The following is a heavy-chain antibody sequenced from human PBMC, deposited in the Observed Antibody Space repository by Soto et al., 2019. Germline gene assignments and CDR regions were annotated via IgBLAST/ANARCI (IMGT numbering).Heavy chain of an antibody. Sequence: QVQLQESGPGLVKPSQTLSLTCIVSGGSISSGGYYWSWIRHHPGKGLEWIGYIYYSGSTYYNPSLKRRVTIPVTTSKNQFSLKLSSVIAADTAVYYCASVLDAPHWFDPWGQGSMVTVSS. J-gene: IGHJ5*02. V-gene: IGHV4-31*03. D-gene: IGHD2-2*03. CDR3: ASVLDAPHWFDP. CDR2: IYYSGST. CDR1: GGSISSGGYY.